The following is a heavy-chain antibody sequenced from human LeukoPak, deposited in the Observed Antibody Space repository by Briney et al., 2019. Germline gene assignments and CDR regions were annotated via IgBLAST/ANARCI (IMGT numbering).Heavy chain of an antibody. CDR3: ARAGCSSTSCSHADY. D-gene: IGHD2-2*01. V-gene: IGHV1-18*01. CDR1: GYTFTSYG. CDR2: ISAYNGNT. J-gene: IGHJ4*02. Sequence: GASVKVSCKXSGYTFTSYGISWVRQAPRQGLEWMGRISAYNGNTNYAQKLQGRVTMTTDTSTSTAYMELRSLRSDDTAVYYCARAGCSSTSCSHADYWGQGTLVTVSS.